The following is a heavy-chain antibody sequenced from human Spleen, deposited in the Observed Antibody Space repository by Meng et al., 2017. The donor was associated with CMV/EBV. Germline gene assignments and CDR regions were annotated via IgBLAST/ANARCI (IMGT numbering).Heavy chain of an antibody. CDR3: TTQTYYYDSDARYNWYDP. Sequence: GGSLRLSCAASGFTFSGSAMHWVRQASGKGLEWVGRIRTKTNNFAATYATSVKGRFTISRDDSKNTAYLQMNSLKTEDTAVYYCTTQTYYYDSDARYNWYDPWGQGTLVTVSS. V-gene: IGHV3-73*01. CDR2: IRTKTNNFAA. J-gene: IGHJ5*02. CDR1: GFTFSGSA. D-gene: IGHD3-22*01.